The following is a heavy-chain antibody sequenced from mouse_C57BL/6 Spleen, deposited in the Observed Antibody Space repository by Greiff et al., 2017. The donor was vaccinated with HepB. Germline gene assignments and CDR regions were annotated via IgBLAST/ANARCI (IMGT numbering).Heavy chain of an antibody. CDR2: IDPSDSET. V-gene: IGHV1-52*01. Sequence: VQLQQPGAELVRPGSSVKLSCKASGYTFTSYWMHWVKQRPIQGLEWIGNIDPSDSETHYNQKFKDKATLTVDKSSSTAYMQLSSLTSEDSAVYYCARGGSAYGYFDVWGTGTTVTVSS. CDR1: GYTFTSYW. J-gene: IGHJ1*03. CDR3: ARGGSAYGYFDV.